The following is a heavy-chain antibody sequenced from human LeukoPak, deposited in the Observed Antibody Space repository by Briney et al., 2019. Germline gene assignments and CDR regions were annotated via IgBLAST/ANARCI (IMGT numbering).Heavy chain of an antibody. V-gene: IGHV1-2*02. D-gene: IGHD2-2*01. J-gene: IGHJ5*02. CDR2: INPNSGGT. CDR3: ARAYCSSTSCYLWFDP. CDR1: GYTFTGYY. Sequence: GGPVKVSCKASGYTFTGYYMHWVRQAPGQGLEWMGWINPNSGGTNYAQKFQGRVTMTRDTSISTAYMELSRLRSDDTAVCYCARAYCSSTSCYLWFDPWGQGALVTVSS.